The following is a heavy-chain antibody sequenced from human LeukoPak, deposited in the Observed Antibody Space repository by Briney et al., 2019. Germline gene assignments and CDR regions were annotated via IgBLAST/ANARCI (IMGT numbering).Heavy chain of an antibody. Sequence: ASVKVSCKASGYTFTGYYMHWVRQAPGQGLEWMGWINPNSGGTNYAQKFQGWVTMTRDTSISTAYMELSRLRSDDTAVYYCARAQTPVDYYSSGSYYSNDAFDIWGQGTMVTVSS. D-gene: IGHD3-10*01. CDR3: ARAQTPVDYYSSGSYYSNDAFDI. V-gene: IGHV1-2*04. J-gene: IGHJ3*02. CDR1: GYTFTGYY. CDR2: INPNSGGT.